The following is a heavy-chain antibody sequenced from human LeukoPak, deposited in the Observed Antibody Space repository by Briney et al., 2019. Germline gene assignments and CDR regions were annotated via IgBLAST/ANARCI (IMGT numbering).Heavy chain of an antibody. CDR3: ARMARKSWPVKYFDY. CDR2: IRYDGSNK. Sequence: PGGSLRLSCAASGFTFSSYGMHWVRQAPGKGLEWVAFIRYDGSNKYYADSVKGRFTISRDDSKNTLYLQMNSLRAEDTAVYYCARMARKSWPVKYFDYWGQGTLVTVSS. V-gene: IGHV3-30*02. D-gene: IGHD6-19*01. J-gene: IGHJ4*02. CDR1: GFTFSSYG.